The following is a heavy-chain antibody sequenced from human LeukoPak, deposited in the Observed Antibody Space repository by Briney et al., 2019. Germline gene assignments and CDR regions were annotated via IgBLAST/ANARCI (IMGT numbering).Heavy chain of an antibody. CDR3: AKDIEGYGEHTYNMDA. CDR2: ISWNSKNI. CDR1: GFTFRDYA. Sequence: GRSLRLSCVASGFTFRDYAMHWVRQAPGKGLEWVSGISWNSKNIGYADSVKGRFIISRDNAKNSMYLRMNSLRLEDTALYYCAKDIEGYGEHTYNMDAWGKGTTVTVSS. D-gene: IGHD3-16*01. J-gene: IGHJ6*03. V-gene: IGHV3-9*01.